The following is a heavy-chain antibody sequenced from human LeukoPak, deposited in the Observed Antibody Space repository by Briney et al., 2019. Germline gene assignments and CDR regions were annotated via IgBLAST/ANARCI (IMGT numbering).Heavy chain of an antibody. V-gene: IGHV3-23*01. J-gene: IGHJ4*02. CDR2: IRGSGGDT. D-gene: IGHD4-17*01. CDR1: GFTFSSYA. CDR3: AKDRIDVTTELFDY. Sequence: PGGSLRLSCAASGFTFSSYAMSWVRQAPGQGLEWVSTIRGSGGDTYYADSVKGRFTISRDNSKNTLYLQMNSLRAEDTAVYYCAKDRIDVTTELFDYWGQGTLVTVSS.